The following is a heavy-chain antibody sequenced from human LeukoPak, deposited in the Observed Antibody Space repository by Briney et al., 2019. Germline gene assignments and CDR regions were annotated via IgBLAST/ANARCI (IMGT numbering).Heavy chain of an antibody. V-gene: IGHV3-49*03. D-gene: IGHD2-2*01. CDR3: TRSTAARTRSASFDY. Sequence: GGSLRLSCTASGFTFGDYAVSWFRQAPGKGLEWVGFIRSKAYGGTTEYAASVKGRFTISRDDSKSIAYLQMNSLKTEDTAVYYCTRSTAARTRSASFDYWGQGTLVTVSS. CDR2: IRSKAYGGTT. J-gene: IGHJ4*02. CDR1: GFTFGDYA.